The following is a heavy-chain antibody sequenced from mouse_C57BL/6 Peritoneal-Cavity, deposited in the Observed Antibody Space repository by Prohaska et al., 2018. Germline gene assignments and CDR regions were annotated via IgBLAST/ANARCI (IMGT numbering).Heavy chain of an antibody. V-gene: IGHV1-52*01. CDR1: GYTFTSYW. Sequence: GAELVRPGSSVKLSCKASGYTFTSYWMHWVKQRPIQGLEWIGNIDPSDSETHYNQKFKDKATLTVDKSSSTAYMQLSSLTSEDSAVYYCARGEPWFAYWGQGTLVTVSA. CDR2: IDPSDSET. J-gene: IGHJ3*01. CDR3: ARGEPWFAY.